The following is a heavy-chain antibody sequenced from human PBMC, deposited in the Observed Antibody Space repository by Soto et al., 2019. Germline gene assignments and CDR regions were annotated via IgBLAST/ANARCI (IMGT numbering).Heavy chain of an antibody. CDR2: ISGSGGST. CDR3: AKDVVVAQMNAFDI. Sequence: LRLSCAASGFTFSSYAMSWVRQAPGKGLEWVSAISGSGGSTYYADSVRGRFTISRDNSKNTLYLQMNSLRAEDTAVYYCAKDVVVAQMNAFDIWGQGTMVTVSS. J-gene: IGHJ3*02. CDR1: GFTFSSYA. V-gene: IGHV3-23*01. D-gene: IGHD2-15*01.